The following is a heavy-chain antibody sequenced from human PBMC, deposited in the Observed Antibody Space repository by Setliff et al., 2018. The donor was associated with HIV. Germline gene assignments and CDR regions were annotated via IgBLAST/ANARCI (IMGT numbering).Heavy chain of an antibody. J-gene: IGHJ5*02. CDR2: IYYSGST. Sequence: SETLSLTCTVSGGSISNSRYYWSWIRQPPGKGLEWIGSIYYSGSTYYNPSLKSQVTISVDTSKNQFSLKLSSVTAADADVYYCASRVYYYDSSGYLREEGFDPWGQGTLVTVSS. D-gene: IGHD3-22*01. V-gene: IGHV4-39*01. CDR1: GGSISNSRYY. CDR3: ASRVYYYDSSGYLREEGFDP.